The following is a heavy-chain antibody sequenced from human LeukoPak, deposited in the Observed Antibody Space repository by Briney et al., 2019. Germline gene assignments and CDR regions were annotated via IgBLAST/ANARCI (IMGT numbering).Heavy chain of an antibody. V-gene: IGHV4-34*01. Sequence: SETLSLTCAVYGGSFSGYYWSWIRQPPGKGLEWIGEINHSGSTNYNPSLKSRVTISVDTSKNQFSLKLSSVTAADTAVYYCARRRYYYDRYAVDYWGQGTLVTVSS. J-gene: IGHJ4*02. CDR3: ARRRYYYDRYAVDY. CDR2: INHSGST. CDR1: GGSFSGYY. D-gene: IGHD3-22*01.